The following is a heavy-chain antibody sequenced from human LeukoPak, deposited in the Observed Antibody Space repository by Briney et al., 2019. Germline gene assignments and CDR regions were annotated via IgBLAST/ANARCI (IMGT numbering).Heavy chain of an antibody. CDR2: IIPILGIA. CDR1: GGTFSSYT. D-gene: IGHD5-18*01. V-gene: IGHV1-69*02. Sequence: SVKVSCKASGGTFSSYTISWVRQAPGQGLEWMGRIIPILGIANYAQKFQDRVTITADKSTSTAYMELSSLRSEDAAVYYCARSGALAAMVKYYYYYMDVWGKGTTVTVSS. CDR3: ARSGALAAMVKYYYYYMDV. J-gene: IGHJ6*03.